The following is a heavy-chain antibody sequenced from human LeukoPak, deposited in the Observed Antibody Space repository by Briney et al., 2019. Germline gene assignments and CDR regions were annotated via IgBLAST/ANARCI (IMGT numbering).Heavy chain of an antibody. CDR1: GFTFSSYG. Sequence: GRSLRLSCAASGFTFSSYGMHWVRQAPGKGLEWVAVIWYDGSNKYYADSVKGRFTISRDNSKNTLYLQMNSLRAEDTAVYYCASENARYYDSSGYYSAFDYWGQGTLVTVSS. V-gene: IGHV3-33*01. D-gene: IGHD3-22*01. J-gene: IGHJ4*02. CDR3: ASENARYYDSSGYYSAFDY. CDR2: IWYDGSNK.